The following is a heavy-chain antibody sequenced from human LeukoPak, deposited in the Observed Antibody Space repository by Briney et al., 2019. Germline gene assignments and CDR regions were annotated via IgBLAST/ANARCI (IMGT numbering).Heavy chain of an antibody. Sequence: GGSLRLSCAASGFTFSSYGMPWVRQAPGKGLEWVAVIWYDGSNKYYADSVKGRFTISRDNSKNTLYLQMNSLRAEDTAVYYCARDLGYCTNGVCYKSNYYYGMDVWGQGTTVTVSS. CDR1: GFTFSSYG. CDR2: IWYDGSNK. V-gene: IGHV3-33*01. J-gene: IGHJ6*02. CDR3: ARDLGYCTNGVCYKSNYYYGMDV. D-gene: IGHD2-8*01.